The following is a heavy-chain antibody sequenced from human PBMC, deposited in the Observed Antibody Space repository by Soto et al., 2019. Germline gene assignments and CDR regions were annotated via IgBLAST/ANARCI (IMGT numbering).Heavy chain of an antibody. CDR3: VSRGSAPGAFAS. J-gene: IGHJ4*02. V-gene: IGHV3-74*01. Sequence: PGGSLRLSCVVSGFTFSRSWMHWVRQVPGKGLVWVSRINGDGDSTSYADFVKGRFTISRDNANNMLFLQMNSLRADDTALYYCVSRGSAPGAFASWGKGALVTVSS. CDR2: INGDGDST. D-gene: IGHD3-10*01. CDR1: GFTFSRSW.